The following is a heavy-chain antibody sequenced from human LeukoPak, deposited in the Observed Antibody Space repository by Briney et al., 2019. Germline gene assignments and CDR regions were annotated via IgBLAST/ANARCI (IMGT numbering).Heavy chain of an antibody. D-gene: IGHD2-2*01. V-gene: IGHV4-30-2*01. Sequence: SETLSLTCAVSGGSISSGSYSWSWIRQPPGKGLEWIGYIYPRGSTYYNPSLKSRVILSLDKSANQFSLNLSSVTAADTAVYYCARGAGSVPAAIPYWGQGTLVTVSS. CDR1: GGSISSGSYS. CDR3: ARGAGSVPAAIPY. CDR2: IYPRGST. J-gene: IGHJ4*02.